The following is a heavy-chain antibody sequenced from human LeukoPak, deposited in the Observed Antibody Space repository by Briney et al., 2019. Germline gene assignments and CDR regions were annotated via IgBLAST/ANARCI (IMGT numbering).Heavy chain of an antibody. CDR3: ARGLTMVRGVVTYDY. J-gene: IGHJ4*02. D-gene: IGHD3-10*01. CDR1: GGSISSYY. Sequence: PSETLSLTCTVSGGSISSYYWSWIRQPPGKGLEWIGYIYYSGSTNYNPSLKSRVTISVDTSKNQFSLKLSSVTAADTAVYYCARGLTMVRGVVTYDYWGQGTLVTVS. CDR2: IYYSGST. V-gene: IGHV4-59*08.